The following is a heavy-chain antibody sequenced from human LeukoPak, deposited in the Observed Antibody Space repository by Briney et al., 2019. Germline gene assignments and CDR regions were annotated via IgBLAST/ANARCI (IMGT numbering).Heavy chain of an antibody. CDR2: IRYDGSNK. Sequence: GGSLRLSCAASGFTFSSYGMHWVRQAPGKGLEWVAFIRYDGSNKYYADPVKGRFTISRDNSKNTLYLQMNSLRAEDTAVYYCAKARNYDILTGYSAFDYWGQGTLVTVSS. D-gene: IGHD3-9*01. J-gene: IGHJ4*02. CDR1: GFTFSSYG. V-gene: IGHV3-30*02. CDR3: AKARNYDILTGYSAFDY.